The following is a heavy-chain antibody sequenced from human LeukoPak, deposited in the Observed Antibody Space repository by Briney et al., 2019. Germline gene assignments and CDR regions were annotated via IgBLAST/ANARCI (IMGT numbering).Heavy chain of an antibody. J-gene: IGHJ4*02. CDR3: AKDRGLYSSSPDY. V-gene: IGHV3-23*01. CDR2: IYENGGTT. Sequence: GGSLRLSCVGSGFTFRSHAMSWVRQAPEKGLEFVSGIYENGGTTYYADSVKGRFSISRDNSKNTLYLQMNSLRAEDTAVYYCAKDRGLYSSSPDYWGQGTLVTVSS. D-gene: IGHD6-13*01. CDR1: GFTFRSHA.